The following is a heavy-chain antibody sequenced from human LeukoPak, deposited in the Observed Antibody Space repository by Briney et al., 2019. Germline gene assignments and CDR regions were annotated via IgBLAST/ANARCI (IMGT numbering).Heavy chain of an antibody. Sequence: GGSLRLSCVASGFSFSSYNMNWVRQAPGKGLEWVSSISRSASNIYYADSVKGRFTFSRDNAKNSFYLQMNSLRAEDTAVFYCARDPEGFGATYFDYWGQGTLVTVSS. CDR3: ARDPEGFGATYFDY. CDR2: ISRSASNI. V-gene: IGHV3-21*01. J-gene: IGHJ4*02. CDR1: GFSFSSYN. D-gene: IGHD3-16*01.